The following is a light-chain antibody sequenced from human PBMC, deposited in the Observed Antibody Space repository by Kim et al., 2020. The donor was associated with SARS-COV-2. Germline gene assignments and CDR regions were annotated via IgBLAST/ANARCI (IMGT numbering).Light chain of an antibody. CDR3: QQRSNWPPKLT. CDR1: QSVSSY. J-gene: IGKJ4*01. Sequence: PGERATLSCRASQSVSSYLAWYQQKPGQAPRLLIYDASNRATGIPARFSGSGSGTDFTLTISSLEPEEFAVYYCQQRSNWPPKLTFGGGTKVDIK. CDR2: DAS. V-gene: IGKV3-11*01.